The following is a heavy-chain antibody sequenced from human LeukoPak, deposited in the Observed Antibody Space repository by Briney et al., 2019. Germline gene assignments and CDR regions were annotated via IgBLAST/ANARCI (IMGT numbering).Heavy chain of an antibody. D-gene: IGHD5-12*01. CDR2: IRYDGSNK. V-gene: IGHV3-30*02. Sequence: PGGSLRLSCAASGFTFSSYGMHWVRQAPGKGLEWVAFIRYDGSNKYYADSVKGRFTISRDNSKNTLYLQMNSLRAEDTAVYYCAKVSRTIVATQSFDYWGQGTLVTVSS. CDR1: GFTFSSYG. CDR3: AKVSRTIVATQSFDY. J-gene: IGHJ4*02.